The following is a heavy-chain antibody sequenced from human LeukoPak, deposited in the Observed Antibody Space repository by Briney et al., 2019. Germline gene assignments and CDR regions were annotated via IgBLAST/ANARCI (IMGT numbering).Heavy chain of an antibody. V-gene: IGHV1-8*01. D-gene: IGHD3-10*01. CDR2: MNPNSGNT. J-gene: IGHJ5*02. Sequence: ASVKVSCKASGYTFTSYDINWVRQATGQGLEWMGWMNPNSGNTGYAQKFQGRVTMTRNTSISTAYMELSSLRSEDTAVYHCARGRHVLLWFGELLPPHNWFDPWGQGTLVTVSS. CDR1: GYTFTSYD. CDR3: ARGRHVLLWFGELLPPHNWFDP.